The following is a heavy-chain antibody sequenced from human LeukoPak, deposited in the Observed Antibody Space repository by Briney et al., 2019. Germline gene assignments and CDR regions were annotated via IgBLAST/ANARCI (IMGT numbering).Heavy chain of an antibody. CDR1: GFTVSSNY. Sequence: PGGSLRLSCAASGFTVSSNYMSWVRQAPGKGLEWVSVIYSGGSTYYADSVKGRFTISRDNSKNTLYLQMNSLRAEDTAVYYCARDLAAGTGSFDYWGQGTLVTVSS. CDR3: ARDLAAGTGSFDY. D-gene: IGHD6-13*01. CDR2: IYSGGST. V-gene: IGHV3-66*01. J-gene: IGHJ4*02.